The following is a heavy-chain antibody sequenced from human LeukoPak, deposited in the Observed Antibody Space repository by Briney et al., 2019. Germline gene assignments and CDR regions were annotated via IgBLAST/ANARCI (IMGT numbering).Heavy chain of an antibody. CDR1: GGSISSGGYY. D-gene: IGHD3-10*01. CDR2: IYYSGST. Sequence: SETLSLTCTVSGGSISSGGYYWSWIRQHPGKGLEWIGYIYYSGSTYYNPSLKSRVTISVDTSKNQFSLKLSSVTAADTAVYYCARRGYGFSYYFDYWGQGTLVTVSS. J-gene: IGHJ4*02. V-gene: IGHV4-31*03. CDR3: ARRGYGFSYYFDY.